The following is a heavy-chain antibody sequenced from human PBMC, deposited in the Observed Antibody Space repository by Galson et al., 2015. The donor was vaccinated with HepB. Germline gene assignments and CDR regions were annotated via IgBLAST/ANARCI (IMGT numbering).Heavy chain of an antibody. CDR1: GFTFGDYA. V-gene: IGHV3-49*03. CDR2: IRSKAYGGTT. CDR3: TRYPLAYYDSSGYYLAFDI. D-gene: IGHD3-22*01. J-gene: IGHJ3*02. Sequence: SLRLSCAASGFTFGDYAMSWFRQAPGKGLEWVGFIRSKAYGGTTEYAASVKGRFTISRDDSKSIAYLQMNSLKTEDTAVYYCTRYPLAYYDSSGYYLAFDIWGQGTMVTVSS.